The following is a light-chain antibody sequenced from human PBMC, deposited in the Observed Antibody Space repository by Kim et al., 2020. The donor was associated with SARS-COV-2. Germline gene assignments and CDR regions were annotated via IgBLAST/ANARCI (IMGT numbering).Light chain of an antibody. CDR2: GRN. Sequence: SSELTQDPAVSVALGQTVRITGQGDNLRNYYATWYQHKPGQAPVLAIYGRNSRPSGIPDRFSGSTSGNTASLTNTGAEAEDEAEYYCNSRDNNGKVIFGGGTQLT. CDR3: NSRDNNGKVI. J-gene: IGLJ2*01. CDR1: NLRNYY. V-gene: IGLV3-19*01.